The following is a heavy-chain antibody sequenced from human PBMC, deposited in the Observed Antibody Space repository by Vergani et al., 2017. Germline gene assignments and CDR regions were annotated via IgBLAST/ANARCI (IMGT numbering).Heavy chain of an antibody. CDR2: IIPIFGTA. V-gene: IGHV1-69*14. J-gene: IGHJ6*04. CDR1: GGTFSSYA. CDR3: ARAGKVRYSGSDLMDV. D-gene: IGHD1-26*01. Sequence: QVQLVQSGAEVKKPGSSVKVSCKASGGTFSSYAISWVRQAPGQGLEWMGRIIPIFGTANYAQKFPGRVTITADKSTSTAYMELSSLRSEDTAVYYCARAGKVRYSGSDLMDVWGKGTTVTVSS.